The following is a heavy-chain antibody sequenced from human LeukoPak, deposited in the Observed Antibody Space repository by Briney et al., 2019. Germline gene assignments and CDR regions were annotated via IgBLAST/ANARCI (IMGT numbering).Heavy chain of an antibody. CDR2: ISAYNGNT. D-gene: IGHD5-24*01. Sequence: GASVKVSCKASGYTFTSYGISWVRQAPGQGLEWMGWISAYNGNTNYAQKLQGRVTMTTDTSTSTAYMELRSLRSDDTAVYYCARDLEMATIKYYFDYWGQGTLVTVSS. CDR3: ARDLEMATIKYYFDY. V-gene: IGHV1-18*01. CDR1: GYTFTSYG. J-gene: IGHJ4*02.